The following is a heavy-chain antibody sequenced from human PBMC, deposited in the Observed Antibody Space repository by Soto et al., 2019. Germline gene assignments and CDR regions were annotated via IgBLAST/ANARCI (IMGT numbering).Heavy chain of an antibody. D-gene: IGHD6-13*01. CDR2: IWYDGSNK. CDR3: ARGVGSWIGANFDY. J-gene: IGHJ4*02. V-gene: IGHV3-33*01. Sequence: GGSLRLSCAASGFTFSSYGMHWVRQAPGKGLEWVAVIWYDGSNKYYADSVKGRFTISRDNSKNTLYLQMNSLRAEDTAVYYCARGVGSWIGANFDYWGQGTLVTVSS. CDR1: GFTFSSYG.